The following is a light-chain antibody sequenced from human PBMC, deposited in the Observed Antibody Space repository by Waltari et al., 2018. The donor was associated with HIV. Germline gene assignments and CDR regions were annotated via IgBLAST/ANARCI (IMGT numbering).Light chain of an antibody. CDR3: SSYTSSSPLV. CDR2: DVS. CDR1: SSDVGGYNY. J-gene: IGLJ2*01. Sequence: QSALTQPASVSGSHGQSITISCTGTSSDVGGYNYVSWYQQNPGKAPKLMIYDVSNRPSGVSNRFSGSKSGNTASLTISGLQAEDEADYYCSSYTSSSPLVFGGGTKLTVL. V-gene: IGLV2-14*01.